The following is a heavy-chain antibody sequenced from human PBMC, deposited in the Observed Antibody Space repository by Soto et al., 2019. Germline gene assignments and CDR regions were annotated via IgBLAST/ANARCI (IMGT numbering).Heavy chain of an antibody. CDR1: GYNFANYW. CDR2: ISPGNSDT. J-gene: IGHJ4*02. Sequence: GASLKISCKGSGYNFANYWIGWVRQMPGKGLEWMGIISPGNSDTRYSPSFQGQVTISADTSISTAYLEWSSLKASDTAIYYCARHVYYDVLKKNYWGQGTLVTVSS. D-gene: IGHD3-9*01. CDR3: ARHVYYDVLKKNY. V-gene: IGHV5-51*01.